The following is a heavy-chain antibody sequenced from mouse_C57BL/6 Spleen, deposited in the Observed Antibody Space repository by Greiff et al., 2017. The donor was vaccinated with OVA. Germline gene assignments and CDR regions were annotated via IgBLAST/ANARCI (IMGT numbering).Heavy chain of an antibody. CDR1: GYTFTSYT. CDR3: ARYPVVAYYFDY. CDR2: INPSSGYT. J-gene: IGHJ2*01. V-gene: IGHV1-4*01. D-gene: IGHD1-1*01. Sequence: QVQLQQSGAELARPGASVKMSCKASGYTFTSYTMHWVKQRPGQGLEWIGYINPSSGYTKYNQKFKDKATLTADKSSSTAYMQLSSLTSEDSAVYYCARYPVVAYYFDYWGQGTTLTVSS.